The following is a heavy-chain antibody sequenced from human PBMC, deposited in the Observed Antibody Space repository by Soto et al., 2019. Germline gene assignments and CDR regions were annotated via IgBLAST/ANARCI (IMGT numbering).Heavy chain of an antibody. V-gene: IGHV3-33*01. D-gene: IGHD4-17*01. CDR3: ARDRHDYGDYVFDY. J-gene: IGHJ4*02. CDR1: GFTFSSYG. Sequence: GGSLRLSCAASGFTFSSYGMHWVRQAPGKGLEWVAVIWYDGSNKYYADSVKGRFTISRDNSKNTLYLQMNSLRAEDTAVYYCARDRHDYGDYVFDYWGQGTLVTVSS. CDR2: IWYDGSNK.